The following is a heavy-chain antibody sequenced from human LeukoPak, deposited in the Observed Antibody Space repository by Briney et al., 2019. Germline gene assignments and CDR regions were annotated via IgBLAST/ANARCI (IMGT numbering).Heavy chain of an antibody. J-gene: IGHJ4*02. V-gene: IGHV3-74*01. D-gene: IGHD2-2*03. CDR1: GFTFGNYW. CDR3: VSGYCSSTTCYRGAY. Sequence: GGSLRLSCAASGFTFGNYWMHWVRHAPGKGLLWVSRISDDGSSANYADSVQGRFTISRDNAKNTVYLQMHSLRAEDTAVYYCVSGYCSSTTCYRGAYWGQGTLVTVSS. CDR2: ISDDGSSA.